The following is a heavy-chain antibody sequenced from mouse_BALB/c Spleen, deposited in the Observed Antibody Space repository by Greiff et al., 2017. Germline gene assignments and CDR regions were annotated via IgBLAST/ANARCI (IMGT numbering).Heavy chain of an antibody. J-gene: IGHJ4*01. D-gene: IGHD2-1*01. CDR1: GDSITSGY. CDR3: ARSGYGNYYAMDY. CDR2: ISYSGST. V-gene: IGHV3-8*02. Sequence: EVQLQQSGPSLVKPSQTLSLTCSVTGDSITSGYWNWIRKFPGNKLEYMGYISYSGSTYYNPSLKSRISITRDTSKNQYYLQLNSVTTEDTATYYCARSGYGNYYAMDYWGQGTSVTVSS.